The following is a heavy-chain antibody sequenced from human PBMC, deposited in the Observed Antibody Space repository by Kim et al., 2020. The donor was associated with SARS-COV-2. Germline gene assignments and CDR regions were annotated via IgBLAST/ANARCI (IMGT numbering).Heavy chain of an antibody. J-gene: IGHJ6*02. CDR1: GFTFSDYY. V-gene: IGHV3-11*01. Sequence: GGSLRLSCAASGFTFSDYYMSWIRQAPGKGLEWVSYISSSGSTIYYADSVKGRFTISRDNAKNSLYLQMNSLRAEDTAVYYCARSLADSWSGYYPPGFYYGMDVWGQGTTVTVSS. CDR2: ISSSGSTI. CDR3: ARSLADSWSGYYPPGFYYGMDV. D-gene: IGHD3-3*01.